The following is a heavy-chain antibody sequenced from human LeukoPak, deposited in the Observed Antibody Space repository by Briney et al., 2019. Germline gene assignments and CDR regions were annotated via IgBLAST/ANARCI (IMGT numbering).Heavy chain of an antibody. CDR2: INRNSGST. D-gene: IGHD3-22*01. CDR3: AQAGAYYYDSSGYPLPDY. V-gene: IGHV1-2*02. J-gene: IGHJ4*02. CDR1: GYTFTGYY. Sequence: ASVKVSCKASGYTFTGYYMHWVQQAPGQGLEWMGWINRNSGSTNYAQKFQGRVTMTRDTSISTAYMELSRLRSDDTAVYYCAQAGAYYYDSSGYPLPDYWGQGTLVTVSS.